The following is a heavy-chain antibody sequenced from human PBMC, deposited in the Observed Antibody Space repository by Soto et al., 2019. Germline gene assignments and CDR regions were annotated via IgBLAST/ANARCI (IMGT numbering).Heavy chain of an antibody. CDR3: AGGGNEWSWSSFLGY. D-gene: IGHD6-13*01. J-gene: IGHJ4*02. Sequence: QVQLVQSGAEVKKPGASVKISCKVSGYTFTKYAIHWVRQAPGQRLEWMGWSNTGNGNTKHPQKLQGRVTINRDTSATTAYMELGSRRSEDTTVYLCAGGGNEWSWSSFLGYWGQGTPGTVSS. CDR2: SNTGNGNT. CDR1: GYTFTKYA. V-gene: IGHV1-3*04.